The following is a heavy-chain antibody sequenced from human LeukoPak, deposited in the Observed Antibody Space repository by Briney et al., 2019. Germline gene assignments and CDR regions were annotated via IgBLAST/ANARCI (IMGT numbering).Heavy chain of an antibody. Sequence: GGTLRLSCAASGFTVSSYGMTWVRQAPGKGLEWVSSFSGTDGGTYYADSVKGRFTISRDNAKNSLYLQMNSLRAEGTALYYCARGVVVTATAAFDYWGQGTLVTVSS. CDR1: GFTVSSYG. J-gene: IGHJ4*02. V-gene: IGHV3-23*01. D-gene: IGHD2-21*02. CDR3: ARGVVVTATAAFDY. CDR2: FSGTDGGT.